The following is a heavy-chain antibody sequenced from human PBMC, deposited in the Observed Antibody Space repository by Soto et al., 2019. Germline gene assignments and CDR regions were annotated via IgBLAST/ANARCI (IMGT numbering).Heavy chain of an antibody. CDR2: ICRDGRIT. CDR3: AKDQWGLSGEWLGGYFDH. J-gene: IGHJ4*02. Sequence: GGSLRLSCSVSGFNFMRYAMHWVRRAPGRRLEHVSAICRDGRITYYAASVNDRFTITRDNSKNTLDLQMSSLSVDDTAVYYSAKDQWGLSGEWLGGYFDHWGEGTQVTVSS. V-gene: IGHV3-64D*06. D-gene: IGHD2-8*02. CDR1: GFNFMRYA.